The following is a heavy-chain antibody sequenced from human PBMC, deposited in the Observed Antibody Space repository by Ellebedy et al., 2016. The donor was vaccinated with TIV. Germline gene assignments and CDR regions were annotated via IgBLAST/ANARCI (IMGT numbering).Heavy chain of an antibody. V-gene: IGHV3-23*01. CDR2: INAGGAVI. CDR3: ASSRYHYYVGNTVFAY. D-gene: IGHD3-10*02. Sequence: GESLKISCAASGLTFSSHAMSWVRQAPGKGLEWVSGINAGGAVIAYADSVKGRFTISRDNSRNTLYLQMNSLRAEDTAIYYSASSRYHYYVGNTVFAYWGHGILVTVSS. J-gene: IGHJ4*01. CDR1: GLTFSSHA.